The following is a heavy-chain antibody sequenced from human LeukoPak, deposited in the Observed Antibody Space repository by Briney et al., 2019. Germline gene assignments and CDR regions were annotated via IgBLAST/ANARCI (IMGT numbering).Heavy chain of an antibody. Sequence: SETLSLTCAVYGGSFSGYYWSWIRQPPGKGLEWIGEINHSGSTNYNPSLKSRVTISVDTSKNQFSLKLSSVTAADTAVYYCARGLDIVVVPAAIASQIRWFDPWGQGTLVTVPS. D-gene: IGHD2-2*01. J-gene: IGHJ5*02. CDR3: ARGLDIVVVPAAIASQIRWFDP. V-gene: IGHV4-34*01. CDR2: INHSGST. CDR1: GGSFSGYY.